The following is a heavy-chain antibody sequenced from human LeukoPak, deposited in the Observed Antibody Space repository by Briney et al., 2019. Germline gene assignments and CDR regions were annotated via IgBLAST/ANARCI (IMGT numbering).Heavy chain of an antibody. CDR3: ARAYTSLNSGYYDSSSYSLLDYYGMDV. J-gene: IGHJ6*02. Sequence: GSSVKASCKASGGTFSSYAISWVRQAPGQGLEWMGRIIPIFGIANYAQKFQGRVTITADKSTSTAYMELSSLRSEDTAVYYCARAYTSLNSGYYDSSSYSLLDYYGMDVWGQGTTVTVFS. D-gene: IGHD3-22*01. CDR2: IIPIFGIA. V-gene: IGHV1-69*04. CDR1: GGTFSSYA.